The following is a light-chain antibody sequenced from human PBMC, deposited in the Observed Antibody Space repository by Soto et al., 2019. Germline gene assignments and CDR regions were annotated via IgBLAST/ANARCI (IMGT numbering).Light chain of an antibody. CDR3: AAWDYSLNGHV. Sequence: QSVLTQPPSVSEAPRQRVTISCSGSSSNIGNNAVNWYQQLPGKAPKLLIYYDDLLPSGVSDRFSGSKSGTSASLAISGLQSEDEADYYCAAWDYSLNGHVFGTGTKLTVL. CDR1: SSNIGNNA. J-gene: IGLJ1*01. V-gene: IGLV1-36*01. CDR2: YDD.